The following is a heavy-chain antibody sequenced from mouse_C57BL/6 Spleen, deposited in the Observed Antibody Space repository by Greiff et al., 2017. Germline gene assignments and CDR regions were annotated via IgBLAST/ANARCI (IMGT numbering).Heavy chain of an antibody. CDR3: ARSVTTGPWYVDV. V-gene: IGHV1-80*01. CDR1: GYAFSSYW. Sequence: VMLVESGAELVKPGASVKISCKASGYAFSSYWMNWVKQRPGKGLEWIGQIYPGDGDTTYNGKFKGKATLTADKSSSTAYMQLSSLTSEDSAVYFCARSVTTGPWYVDVWGTGTTVTVSS. CDR2: IYPGDGDT. D-gene: IGHD1-1*01. J-gene: IGHJ1*03.